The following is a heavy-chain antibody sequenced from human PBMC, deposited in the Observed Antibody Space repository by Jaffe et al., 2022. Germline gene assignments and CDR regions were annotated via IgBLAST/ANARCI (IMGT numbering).Heavy chain of an antibody. D-gene: IGHD3-10*01. CDR1: GFSLTTSSVG. CDR3: AHNFLYASGNYHVPEYKWFDP. Sequence: QITLKESGPTLVKPTQTLTLTCTFSGFSLTTSSVGVGWIRQPPGRALEWLALIYWDDDKRYSPSLKNRLTITKDTSKNQVVLTMTNMDSVDTATYYCAHNFLYASGNYHVPEYKWFDPWGQGILVTVSS. V-gene: IGHV2-5*02. J-gene: IGHJ5*02. CDR2: IYWDDDK.